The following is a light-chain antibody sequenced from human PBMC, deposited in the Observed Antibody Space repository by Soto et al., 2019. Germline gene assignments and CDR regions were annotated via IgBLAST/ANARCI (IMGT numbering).Light chain of an antibody. CDR2: DAS. J-gene: IGKJ2*01. CDR1: QSISTW. CDR3: QQYSIYWNT. Sequence: DIPMTQSPSTLSASVGDGVTITCRASQSISTWLAWYQQKPGKAPKLLIYDASTLESGVPSRFSGSGSGTDFPLTISSLQPDDFATYYCQQYSIYWNTFGQGTKLEIK. V-gene: IGKV1-5*01.